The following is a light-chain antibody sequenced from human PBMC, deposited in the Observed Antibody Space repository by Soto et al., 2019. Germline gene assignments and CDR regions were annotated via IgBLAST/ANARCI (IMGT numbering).Light chain of an antibody. V-gene: IGLV3-21*02. CDR2: VDS. CDR1: NIGSKS. CDR3: QVWDSSSDHVV. Sequence: SYELTQPPSVSVAPGQTARITCGGNNIGSKSVHWYQQKPGQAPVLVVYVDSDRPSGIPERFSGSNSGNTATLTISRVEAGDEADYYCQVWDSSSDHVVFGGGTQLTVL. J-gene: IGLJ2*01.